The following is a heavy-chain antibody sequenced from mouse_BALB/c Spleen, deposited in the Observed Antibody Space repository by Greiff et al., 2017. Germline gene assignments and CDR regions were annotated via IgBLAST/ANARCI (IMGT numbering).Heavy chain of an antibody. D-gene: IGHD2-14*01. CDR1: GFNIKDTY. J-gene: IGHJ4*01. CDR3: ARYYYRYVDAMDY. Sequence: VQLQQSGAELVKPGASVKLSCTASGFNIKDTYMHWVKQRPEQGLEWIGRIDPANGNTKYDPKFQGKATITADTSSNTAYLQLSSLTSEDTAVYYCARYYYRYVDAMDYWGQGTSVTVSS. CDR2: IDPANGNT. V-gene: IGHV14-3*02.